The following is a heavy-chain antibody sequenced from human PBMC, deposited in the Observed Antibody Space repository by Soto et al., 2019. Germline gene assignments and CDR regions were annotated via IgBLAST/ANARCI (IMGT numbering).Heavy chain of an antibody. Sequence: GASVKVSRKASGYTFSNYGISWVGQAPGQGLEWMGWISAYNGNTDYAQKLQGRVTMTTDTSTSTAYMELRSLRSDDTAVYYCASYHLNSYYYGMDVWGQGTTVTVSS. CDR2: ISAYNGNT. V-gene: IGHV1-18*01. J-gene: IGHJ6*02. CDR3: ASYHLNSYYYGMDV. CDR1: GYTFSNYG.